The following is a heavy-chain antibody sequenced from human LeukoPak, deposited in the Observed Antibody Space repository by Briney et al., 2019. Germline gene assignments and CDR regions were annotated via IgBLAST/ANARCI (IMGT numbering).Heavy chain of an antibody. CDR3: ARAASLAVASPGTFDY. V-gene: IGHV4-38-2*01. D-gene: IGHD6-19*01. Sequence: SETLSLTCAVSGYSINSGYYWGWIRQPPGKGLEWIGSIYHSGSTYYNPSLKSRVTISVDTSKNQFSLKLSSVIAADTAVYYCARAASLAVASPGTFDYWGQGTLVTVSS. J-gene: IGHJ4*02. CDR2: IYHSGST. CDR1: GYSINSGYY.